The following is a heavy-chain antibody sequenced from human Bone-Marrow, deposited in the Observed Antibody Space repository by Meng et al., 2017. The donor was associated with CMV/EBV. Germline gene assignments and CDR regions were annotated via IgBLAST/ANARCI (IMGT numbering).Heavy chain of an antibody. CDR2: IYYSGST. D-gene: IGHD6-13*01. CDR3: ARDGLGGSWHY. J-gene: IGHJ4*02. CDR1: GGSISSSCFY. V-gene: IGHV4-39*07. Sequence: QLQLSVSAPGPVKPCASLSLPCTGSGGSISSSCFYWGWTRQPPGKGLEWIGSIYYSGSTYYNPSLKSRVTISVDTSKNQFSLKLSSVTAADTAVYYCARDGLGGSWHYWGQGTLVTVSS.